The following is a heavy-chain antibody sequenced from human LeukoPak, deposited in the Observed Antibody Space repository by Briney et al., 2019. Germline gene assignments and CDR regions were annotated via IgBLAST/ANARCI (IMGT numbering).Heavy chain of an antibody. Sequence: GGSLRLSCVASGFTFSSYAMHWVRQAPGKGLEWVAVISYDGSNKYYADSVKGRFTISRDNSKNTLYLQMNSLRAEDTAVYYCARDRQNIITMVRGVHTGDAFDIWGQGTMVTVSS. J-gene: IGHJ3*02. D-gene: IGHD3-10*01. CDR3: ARDRQNIITMVRGVHTGDAFDI. CDR1: GFTFSSYA. CDR2: ISYDGSNK. V-gene: IGHV3-30*04.